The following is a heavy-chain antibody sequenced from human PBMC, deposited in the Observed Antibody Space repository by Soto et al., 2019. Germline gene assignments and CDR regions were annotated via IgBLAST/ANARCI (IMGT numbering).Heavy chain of an antibody. CDR2: IIPIFGTA. D-gene: IGHD3-22*01. V-gene: IGHV1-69*13. CDR3: ARARYYYDSRAFWFDP. CDR1: GGTFSSYA. Sequence: SVKVSCKASGGTFSSYAISWVRQAPGQGLEWMGGIIPIFGTANYAQKFQGRVTITADESTSTAYMELSSLRSEDTAVYYCARARYYYDSRAFWFDPWGQGTLVTVSS. J-gene: IGHJ5*02.